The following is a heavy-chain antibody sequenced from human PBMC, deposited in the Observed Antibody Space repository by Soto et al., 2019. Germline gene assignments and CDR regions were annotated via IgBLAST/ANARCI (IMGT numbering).Heavy chain of an antibody. CDR2: IKFDSSST. D-gene: IGHD2-15*01. J-gene: IGHJ4*02. V-gene: IGHV3-74*01. CDR3: ARDSLGCSGGSCYSLGYFDY. CDR1: GFAFSTYW. Sequence: GGSLRLSCAASGFAFSTYWMHWVRQAPGKGLLWVARIKFDSSSTYSADSVKGRFTISRDDAKNSLYLQMNSLRAEDTAVYYCARDSLGCSGGSCYSLGYFDYWGQGTLVTVSS.